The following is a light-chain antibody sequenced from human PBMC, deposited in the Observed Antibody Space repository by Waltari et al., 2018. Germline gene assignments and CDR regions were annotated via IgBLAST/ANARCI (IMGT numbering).Light chain of an antibody. CDR3: SSYADSNNLV. CDR1: SSDIGGYNY. CDR2: EFS. Sequence: QSALTQPPSASGSPGQSVTIPCTGTSSDIGGYNYASWYQQHPGKAPQLMIYEFSKRPSGVPDRFSGSKSGNTASLTVSGLQAEDEADYYCSSYADSNNLVFGGGTKLTVL. J-gene: IGLJ2*01. V-gene: IGLV2-8*01.